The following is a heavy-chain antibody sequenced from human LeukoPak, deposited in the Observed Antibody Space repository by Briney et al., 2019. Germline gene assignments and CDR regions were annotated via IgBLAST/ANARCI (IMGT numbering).Heavy chain of an antibody. CDR1: GFTFSSYS. V-gene: IGHV3-21*01. CDR2: ISSSSSYI. Sequence: GGSLRLSCAASGFTFSSYSMNWVRQAPGKGLEWVSSISSSSSYIYYADSVKVRCTIFRDNAKNSLYLQMNILRAEDTAVYYCARGAIGYSGTGAFDIWGQGTMVTVSS. D-gene: IGHD5-12*01. J-gene: IGHJ3*02. CDR3: ARGAIGYSGTGAFDI.